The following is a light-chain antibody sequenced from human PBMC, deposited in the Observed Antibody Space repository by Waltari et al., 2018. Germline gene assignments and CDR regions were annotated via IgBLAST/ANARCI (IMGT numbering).Light chain of an antibody. CDR1: VLPRQY. V-gene: IGLV3-25*03. J-gene: IGLJ1*01. CDR3: QSTDTNSGTRV. Sequence: SYGLTQPPSVSVSPGQTAKINCPGDVLPRQYADWYRQRPGQAPIMLIYKDIERPSGIPERFSGSSSGTTVTLTISGVQAEDDGDYFCQSTDTNSGTRVFGSGTKVNVL. CDR2: KDI.